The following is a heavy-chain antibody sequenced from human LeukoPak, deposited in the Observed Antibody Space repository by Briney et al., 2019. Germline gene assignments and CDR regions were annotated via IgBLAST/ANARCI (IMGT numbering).Heavy chain of an antibody. CDR3: ARVYGWYAVHH. D-gene: IGHD6-19*01. V-gene: IGHV4-4*09. Sequence: PSDALSLTCSVSGDSIKNYYWAWIRQPPGKGLEWIAYMQASGVTNSNPSLKSRVTMSVDRAQNQLSLKLSSVTAADSAVYFCARVYGWYAVHHWGRGTLVTVSS. CDR2: MQASGVT. CDR1: GDSIKNYY. J-gene: IGHJ5*02.